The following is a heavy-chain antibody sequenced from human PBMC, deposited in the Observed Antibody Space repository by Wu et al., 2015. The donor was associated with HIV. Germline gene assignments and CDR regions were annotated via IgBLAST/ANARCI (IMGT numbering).Heavy chain of an antibody. D-gene: IGHD3-3*01. CDR1: GYTFTSYG. J-gene: IGHJ4*02. Sequence: QVHLEQSGVEVKKPGASVKVSCKASGYTFTSYGISWVRQAPGRRVLSGWDGSATYNGNTRNSQKVQGRVTLTKDTATSTAYMELRSLRSDDTAVYYCARDHSESGFXLYYFDYWGQGTLVTVSS. CDR3: ARDHSESGFXLYYFDY. V-gene: IGHV1-18*01. CDR2: SATYNGNT.